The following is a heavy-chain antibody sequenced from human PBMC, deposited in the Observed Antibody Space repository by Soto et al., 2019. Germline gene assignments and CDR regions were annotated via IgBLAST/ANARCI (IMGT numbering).Heavy chain of an antibody. V-gene: IGHV2-5*02. CDR1: GFSLNTGGLG. D-gene: IGHD6-19*01. CDR3: AHSLPYPLYSSGWYFDY. J-gene: IGHJ4*02. CDR2: IYWDDDK. Sequence: GSGPTLVNPTQTLTLTCSVSGFSLNTGGLGVGWIRQPPGKALEWLALIYWDDDKRYSPSLKSRLTITKDTSKNQVVLTMTNMDPVDTATYYCAHSLPYPLYSSGWYFDYWGQGTLVTVSS.